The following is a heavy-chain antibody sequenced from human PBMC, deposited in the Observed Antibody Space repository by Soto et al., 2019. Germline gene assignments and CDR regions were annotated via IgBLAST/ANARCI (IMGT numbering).Heavy chain of an antibody. CDR2: IYYSGST. CDR3: ARGQDPLSVYDILTGYYPRGDYYYGMDV. J-gene: IGHJ6*02. D-gene: IGHD3-9*01. CDR1: GGSISSYY. Sequence: PSETLSLTCTVSGGSISSYYWSWIRQPPGKGLEWIGYIYYSGSTNYNPSLKSRVTISVDTSKNQFSLKLSSVTAADTAVYYCARGQDPLSVYDILTGYYPRGDYYYGMDVWGQGTTVTVSS. V-gene: IGHV4-59*08.